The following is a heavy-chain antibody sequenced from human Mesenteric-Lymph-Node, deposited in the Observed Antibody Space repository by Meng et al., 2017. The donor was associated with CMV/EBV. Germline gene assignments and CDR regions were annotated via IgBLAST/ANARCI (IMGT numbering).Heavy chain of an antibody. Sequence: GESLKISCVASGFMFSDHGMHWVRQAPGKGLEWVAFIRFDETNKYYAESVEGRFIISRDNPENTLFLQMNSLRAEDTAVYYCANARGAYWGQGTLVTVSS. CDR2: IRFDETNK. CDR1: GFMFSDHG. V-gene: IGHV3-30*02. CDR3: ANARGAY. J-gene: IGHJ4*02.